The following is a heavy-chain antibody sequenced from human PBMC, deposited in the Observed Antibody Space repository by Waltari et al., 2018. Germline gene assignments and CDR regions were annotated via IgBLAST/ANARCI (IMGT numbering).Heavy chain of an antibody. CDR3: ARGIDSSGIDAFDI. V-gene: IGHV1-69*15. D-gene: IGHD3-22*01. CDR2: IVPLFGTA. Sequence: QVQLVQSGAEVKKPGSSVKVSCTASGDTFSSYVISWVRQAPGQGLEWKGRIVPLFGTANYAQKFQGRATITADESTSTAYMELSSLRSEDTAVYYCARGIDSSGIDAFDIWGQGTMVTVSS. CDR1: GDTFSSYV. J-gene: IGHJ3*02.